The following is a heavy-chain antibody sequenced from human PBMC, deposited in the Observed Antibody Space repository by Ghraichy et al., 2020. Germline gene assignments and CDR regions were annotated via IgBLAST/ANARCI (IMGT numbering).Heavy chain of an antibody. CDR3: ARDTYSGSPIPTPNFDY. J-gene: IGHJ4*02. CDR2: IMPMFGTA. Sequence: SVKVSCKASGGTFSSYAISWVRQAPGQGLEWMGGIMPMFGTANYAQKFQGRVTITADISTSTAYMELSSLRSEDTAVYYCARDTYSGSPIPTPNFDYWGQGTLVTVFS. D-gene: IGHD6-6*01. V-gene: IGHV1-69*06. CDR1: GGTFSSYA.